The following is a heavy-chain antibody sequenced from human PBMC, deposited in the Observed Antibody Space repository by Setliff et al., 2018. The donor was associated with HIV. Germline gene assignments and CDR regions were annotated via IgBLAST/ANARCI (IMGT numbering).Heavy chain of an antibody. V-gene: IGHV1-18*01. D-gene: IGHD3-3*01. Sequence: ASVKVSCKASGYTFTSYGISWLRQAPGQGLEWMGWISAYNGNTNYAQKLQGRVTMTTDTSTSTAYMELRSLRSDDTAVYYCARGAGNPHWYYDTWSGPSSGYFQHWGQGTLVTVSS. J-gene: IGHJ1*01. CDR1: GYTFTSYG. CDR2: ISAYNGNT. CDR3: ARGAGNPHWYYDTWSGPSSGYFQH.